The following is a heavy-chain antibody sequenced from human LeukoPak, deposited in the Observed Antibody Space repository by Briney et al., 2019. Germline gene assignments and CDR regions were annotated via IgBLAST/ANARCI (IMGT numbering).Heavy chain of an antibody. CDR3: ARDPRGAAADSADY. CDR2: INPNSGGT. J-gene: IGHJ4*02. Sequence: ASVKVSCKASGYTFTGYYMHWVRQAPGQGLEWMGRINPNSGGTNYAQKFRGRVTMTRDMSISTAYMELSRLRSDDTAVYYCARDPRGAAADSADYWGQGTLVTVSS. CDR1: GYTFTGYY. D-gene: IGHD6-13*01. V-gene: IGHV1-2*06.